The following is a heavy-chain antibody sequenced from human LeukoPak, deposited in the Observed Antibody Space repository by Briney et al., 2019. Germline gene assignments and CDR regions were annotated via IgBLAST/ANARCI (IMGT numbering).Heavy chain of an antibody. CDR3: ARPTGVDTAMVIDY. Sequence: GGSLRLSCAASGLTFSSYAMSWVRQAPGKGLEWVSAISGSGGSTYYADSVKGRFTISRDNSKNTLYLQMNSLRAEDTAVYYCARPTGVDTAMVIDYWGQGTLVTVSS. CDR2: ISGSGGST. V-gene: IGHV3-23*01. D-gene: IGHD5-18*01. CDR1: GLTFSSYA. J-gene: IGHJ4*02.